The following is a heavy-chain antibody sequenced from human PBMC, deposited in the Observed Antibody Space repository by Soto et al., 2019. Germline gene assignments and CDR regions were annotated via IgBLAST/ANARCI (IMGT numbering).Heavy chain of an antibody. V-gene: IGHV1-18*04. CDR1: GYTFISHV. CDR3: ARVSSSIVVVPDYGMDV. CDR2: ISGKNGNT. J-gene: IGHJ6*02. Sequence: ASVKVSCKASGYTFISHVISWVRQAPGQGLEWMGWISGKNGNTNYAQKLQGRVTLTTDTSTSTAYMELRSLRSDDTAVYYCARVSSSIVVVPDYGMDVWGQGTTVTVSS. D-gene: IGHD2-15*01.